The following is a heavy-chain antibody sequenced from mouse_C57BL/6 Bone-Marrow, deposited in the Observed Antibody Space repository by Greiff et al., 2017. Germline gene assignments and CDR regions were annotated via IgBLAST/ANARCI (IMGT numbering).Heavy chain of an antibody. CDR3: EYYGSRYFDV. J-gene: IGHJ1*03. CDR1: GYAFSSSW. CDR2: IYPGDGDT. V-gene: IGHV1-82*01. Sequence: QVHVKQSGPELVKPGASVKISCKASGYAFSSSWMNWVKQRPGKGLEWIGRIYPGDGDTNYNGKFKGKATLTADKSSSTAYMQLSSLTAEDSAVYFCEYYGSRYFDVWGTGTTVTVSS. D-gene: IGHD1-1*01.